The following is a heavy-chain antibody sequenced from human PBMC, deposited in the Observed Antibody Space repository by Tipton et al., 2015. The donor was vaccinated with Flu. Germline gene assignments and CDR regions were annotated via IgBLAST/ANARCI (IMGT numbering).Heavy chain of an antibody. CDR3: AKVVVSSSGYYRQYFQH. CDR2: ISGSGGTT. J-gene: IGHJ1*01. Sequence: GSLRLSCAASGFSFNSYAMSWVRQAPGKGLEWVSGISGSGGTTDYADSVKGRFTISRDNSKNTLYLQMNSLRAEDTAVYYYAKVVVSSSGYYRQYFQHWGQGTLVTVSS. CDR1: GFSFNSYA. D-gene: IGHD3-22*01. V-gene: IGHV3-23*01.